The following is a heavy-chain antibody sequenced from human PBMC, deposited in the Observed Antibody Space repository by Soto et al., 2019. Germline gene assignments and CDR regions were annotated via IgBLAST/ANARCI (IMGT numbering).Heavy chain of an antibody. D-gene: IGHD2-2*01. CDR1: GGTFSSYA. Sequence: ASVKVSCKASGGTFSSYAISWVRQAPGQGLEWMGRIIPILGIANYAQKFQGRVTITADKSTSTAYMELSSLRSEDTAVYYCARDRRVCSSTSCYEGEGDYWGQGTLVTVSS. CDR3: ARDRRVCSSTSCYEGEGDY. CDR2: IIPILGIA. J-gene: IGHJ4*02. V-gene: IGHV1-69*04.